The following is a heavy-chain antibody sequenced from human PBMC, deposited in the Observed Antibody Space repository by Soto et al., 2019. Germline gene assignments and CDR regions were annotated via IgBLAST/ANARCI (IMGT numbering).Heavy chain of an antibody. V-gene: IGHV1-69*13. J-gene: IGHJ6*02. Sequence: SVKVSCKASGGTFSSYAISWVRQAPGQGLEWMGGIIPIFGTANYAQKFQGRVTITADESTSTAYMELSSLRSEDTAVYYCASNIVVVPAAPVGDYYYYGMDVWGQGTTVTVSS. D-gene: IGHD2-2*01. CDR1: GGTFSSYA. CDR2: IIPIFGTA. CDR3: ASNIVVVPAAPVGDYYYYGMDV.